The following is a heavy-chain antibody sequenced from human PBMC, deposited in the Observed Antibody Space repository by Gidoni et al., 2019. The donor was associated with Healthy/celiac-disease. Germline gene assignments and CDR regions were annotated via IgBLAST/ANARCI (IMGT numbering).Heavy chain of an antibody. CDR3: ARELGYSSSWYWGTVGWFDP. CDR2: ISAYNGNT. Sequence: QLVQSGAAVKKPGASVKVSCKASGYTFTSYGISWVRQAPGQGLEWMGWISAYNGNTNYAQKLQGRVTMTTDTSTSTAYMELRSLRSDDTAVYYCARELGYSSSWYWGTVGWFDPWGQGTLVTVSS. D-gene: IGHD6-13*01. J-gene: IGHJ5*02. CDR1: GYTFTSYG. V-gene: IGHV1-18*01.